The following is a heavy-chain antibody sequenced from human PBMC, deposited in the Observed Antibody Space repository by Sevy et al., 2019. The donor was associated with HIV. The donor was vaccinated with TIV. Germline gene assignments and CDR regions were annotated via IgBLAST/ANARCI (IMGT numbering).Heavy chain of an antibody. CDR1: GFSFSSYE. J-gene: IGHJ4*02. Sequence: GESLKISCAASGFSFSSYEMNWVRQAPGKGLEWVSSITSSGSNIYYSDSVKGRFTISRDNAKNSLYLQMNSLRAEDTALYYCTRDLPPSATIVPHFYYWGQGTLVTVSS. V-gene: IGHV3-48*03. CDR3: TRDLPPSATIVPHFYY. D-gene: IGHD2-21*01. CDR2: ITSSGSNI.